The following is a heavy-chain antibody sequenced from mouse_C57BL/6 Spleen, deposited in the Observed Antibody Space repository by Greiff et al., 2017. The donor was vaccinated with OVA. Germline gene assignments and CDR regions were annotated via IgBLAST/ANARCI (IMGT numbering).Heavy chain of an antibody. V-gene: IGHV1-82*01. D-gene: IGHD2-4*01. CDR2: IYPGDGDT. CDR1: GYAFSSSW. Sequence: QVQLQQSGPELVKPGASVKISCKASGYAFSSSWMNWVKQRPGKGLEWIGRIYPGDGDTNYNGKFKGKATLTADKSSSTAYMQLSSLTSEDSAVYFCARDDYDVRNLFAYWGQGTLVTVSA. J-gene: IGHJ3*01. CDR3: ARDDYDVRNLFAY.